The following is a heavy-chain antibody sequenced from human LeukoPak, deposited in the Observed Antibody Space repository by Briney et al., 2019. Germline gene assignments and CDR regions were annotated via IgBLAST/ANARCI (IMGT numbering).Heavy chain of an antibody. D-gene: IGHD4-17*01. J-gene: IGHJ3*02. CDR2: ISGSGGST. CDR3: AKDRGVEGDYGAFDI. V-gene: IGHV3-23*01. Sequence: GGSLRLSCAASGFTFTTYAMTWVRQAPGKGLEWVSAISGSGGSTYYADSVKGRFTISRDNSKNTLYLQMNSLRAEDTAVYYCAKDRGVEGDYGAFDIWGQGTMVTVSS. CDR1: GFTFTTYA.